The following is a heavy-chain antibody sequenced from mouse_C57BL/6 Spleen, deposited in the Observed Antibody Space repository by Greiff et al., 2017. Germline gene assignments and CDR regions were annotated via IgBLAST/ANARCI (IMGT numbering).Heavy chain of an antibody. J-gene: IGHJ1*03. D-gene: IGHD1-1*01. Sequence: QVQLQQPGAELVRPGTSVKLSCKASGYTFTSYWMHWVKQRPGQGLEWIGVIDPSDSYTNYNQKFKGKATLTVDTSSSTAYMQLSSLTSEDSAVYYCARYYGSSFGDVWGTGTTVTVSS. CDR2: IDPSDSYT. CDR1: GYTFTSYW. V-gene: IGHV1-59*01. CDR3: ARYYGSSFGDV.